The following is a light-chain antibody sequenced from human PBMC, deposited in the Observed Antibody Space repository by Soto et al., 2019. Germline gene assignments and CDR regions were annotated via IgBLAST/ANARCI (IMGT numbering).Light chain of an antibody. Sequence: DIQMPQSPSTLSASAGARITISCLASQSVSIWLAWYQQKPGQPPKLLIYWASTRESGVPDRFSGSGSGTDFTLTISSLQAEDVAVYYCQQSYSTPQTFGQRTKVDNK. J-gene: IGKJ1*01. CDR2: WAS. V-gene: IGKV4-1*01. CDR1: QSVSIW. CDR3: QQSYSTPQT.